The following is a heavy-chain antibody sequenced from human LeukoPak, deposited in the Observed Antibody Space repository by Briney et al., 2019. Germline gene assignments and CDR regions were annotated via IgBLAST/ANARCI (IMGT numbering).Heavy chain of an antibody. CDR2: IKESGTT. Sequence: SETLSLTCAVYGESLSGYYWSWIRQSPGKGLDWIGEIKESGTTNYNPSLKSRVAISIDSSKNQFSLKLSSVTAADTAVYYCARGASCGGDCYWEDHYYYGTDVWGQGTTVTVSS. V-gene: IGHV4-34*01. J-gene: IGHJ6*02. D-gene: IGHD2-21*02. CDR1: GESLSGYY. CDR3: ARGASCGGDCYWEDHYYYGTDV.